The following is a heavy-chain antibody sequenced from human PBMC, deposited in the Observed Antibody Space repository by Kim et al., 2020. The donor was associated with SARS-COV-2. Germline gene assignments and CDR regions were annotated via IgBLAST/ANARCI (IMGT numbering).Heavy chain of an antibody. D-gene: IGHD7-27*01. CDR3: ARGWGAWFDP. J-gene: IGHJ5*02. CDR1: GGSFSGYY. CDR2: INHSGST. Sequence: SETLSLTCAVYGGSFSGYYWSWIRQPPGKGLEWIGEINHSGSTNYNPSLKSRVTISVDTSKNQFSLKLSSVTAADTAVYYCARGWGAWFDPWGQGTLVTV. V-gene: IGHV4-34*01.